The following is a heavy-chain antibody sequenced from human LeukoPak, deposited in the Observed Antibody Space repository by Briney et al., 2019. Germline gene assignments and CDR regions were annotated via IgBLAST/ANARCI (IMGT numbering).Heavy chain of an antibody. CDR3: ARSYDSSGLDDY. CDR1: GYTFTSYD. D-gene: IGHD3-22*01. V-gene: IGHV1-69*13. J-gene: IGHJ4*02. Sequence: VASVKVSCKAFGYTFTSYDINWVRQAPGQGLEWMGGIIPIFGTANYAQKFQGRVTITADESTSTAYMELSSLRSEDTAVYYCARSYDSSGLDDYWGQGTLVTVSS. CDR2: IIPIFGTA.